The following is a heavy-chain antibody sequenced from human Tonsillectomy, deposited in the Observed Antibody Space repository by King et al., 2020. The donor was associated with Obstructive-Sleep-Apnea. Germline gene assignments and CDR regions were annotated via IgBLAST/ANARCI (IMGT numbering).Heavy chain of an antibody. CDR2: IYYSVNT. CDR1: ACSISTANYY. V-gene: IGHV4-39*01. Sequence: QLQESGPGLVKPSETLSLSCTFSACSISTANYYWDWIRQPPGKGLDCIASIYYSVNTYYNPSLNSRVTITVYKSKNQVSLKLSSVTAADTAVYYCARRERKPRSAYYFDYWGQGILVTVSS. J-gene: IGHJ4*02. CDR3: ARRERKPRSAYYFDY. D-gene: IGHD3-10*01.